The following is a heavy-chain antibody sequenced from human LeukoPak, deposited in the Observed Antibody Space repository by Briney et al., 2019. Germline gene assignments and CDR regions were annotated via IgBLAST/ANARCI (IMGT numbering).Heavy chain of an antibody. Sequence: SQTLSLTCALSGDSLSNSNAAWNWLRQSPSRGLEWLGGTSYRSNWYNDYALSVKSRITINPDTSKNQFSLHLSSVTPEDTAIYFCARSGRLNFDSWGQGTLVTVSS. CDR1: GDSLSNSNAA. D-gene: IGHD1-26*01. CDR3: ARSGRLNFDS. CDR2: TSYRSNWYN. V-gene: IGHV6-1*01. J-gene: IGHJ4*02.